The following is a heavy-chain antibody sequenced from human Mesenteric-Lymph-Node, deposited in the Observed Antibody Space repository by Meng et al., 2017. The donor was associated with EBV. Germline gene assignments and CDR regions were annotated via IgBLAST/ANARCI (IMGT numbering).Heavy chain of an antibody. CDR3: VGEKWGFIAPFDP. D-gene: IGHD1-26*01. J-gene: IGHJ5*02. CDR2: IYHGATA. V-gene: IGHV4-61*08. Sequence: QGQPQDAGQGMVKPSEALCLICNVSGDSVTSGDYYGNWIRQSPGKGLEWIAYIYHGATANYNPSLKSRATISVDTSKNQFSLTLTSVTAADTAVYYCVGEKWGFIAPFDPWGQGTLVTVSS. CDR1: GDSVTSGDYY.